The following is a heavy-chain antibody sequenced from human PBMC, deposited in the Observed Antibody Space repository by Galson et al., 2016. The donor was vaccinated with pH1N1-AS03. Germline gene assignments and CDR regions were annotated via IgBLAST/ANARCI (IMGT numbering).Heavy chain of an antibody. CDR3: VADFDY. CDR2: IRGTSQIT. D-gene: IGHD6-13*01. Sequence: SLRLSCAASGFTFSTFAMSWVRRAPGKGLEWVSLIRGTSQITYYADSVKGRFTISKDNSKNTLYLQMNSLRVEDTAVYYCVADFDYWGQGTLFTVSS. CDR1: GFTFSTFA. V-gene: IGHV3-23*01. J-gene: IGHJ4*02.